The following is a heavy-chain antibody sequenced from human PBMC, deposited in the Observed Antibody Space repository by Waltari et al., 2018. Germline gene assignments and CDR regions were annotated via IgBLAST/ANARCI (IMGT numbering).Heavy chain of an antibody. D-gene: IGHD6-19*01. J-gene: IGHJ4*02. CDR3: ARLLIEDSGFGWYSFDY. CDR2: INHSGNT. Sequence: QVQLLQWGAGLLKPSETLSLTCAVSGEWYTINYWSWIRQSPGKGLEWIGEINHSGNTNYNPSLKSRVTISVDTSKKQVSLSLGAVTAADTAVYYCARLLIEDSGFGWYSFDYWGQGSPVIVSS. V-gene: IGHV4-34*01. CDR1: GEWYTINY.